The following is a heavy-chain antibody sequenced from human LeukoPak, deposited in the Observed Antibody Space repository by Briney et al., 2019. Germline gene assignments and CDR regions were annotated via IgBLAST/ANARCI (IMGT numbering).Heavy chain of an antibody. V-gene: IGHV3-23*01. CDR2: ISGSGGST. J-gene: IGHJ4*02. CDR3: AKLRLLN. Sequence: QTGGSLRLSCAASGFTFTTYPMSWVRQAPGKGLEWVSAISGSGGSTYYADSEKGRFTISRDNSKNTLYLQMNSLRAEDTAVYYCAKLRLLNWGQGTLVTVSS. CDR1: GFTFTTYP. D-gene: IGHD3-22*01.